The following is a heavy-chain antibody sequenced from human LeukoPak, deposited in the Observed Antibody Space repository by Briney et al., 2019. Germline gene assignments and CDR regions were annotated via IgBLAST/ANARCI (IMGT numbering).Heavy chain of an antibody. CDR2: INIGGTNT. V-gene: IGHV3-11*01. CDR3: ATDGAGFDT. CDR1: GFTFNDYY. J-gene: IGHJ5*02. Sequence: GGSLRLSCAASGFTFNDYYMSWIRQAPGKGLEWLSYINIGGTNTHYADSVKGRFTISRDNAKKSLYLEMNNLRAEDTAVNYCATDGAGFDTWGQGVLVTVSS.